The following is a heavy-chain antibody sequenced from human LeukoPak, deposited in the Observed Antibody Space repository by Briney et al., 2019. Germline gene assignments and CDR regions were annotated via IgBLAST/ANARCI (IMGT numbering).Heavy chain of an antibody. V-gene: IGHV1-3*01. CDR3: ARGYSSSWYLFYYFDY. CDR1: GYTFTSYA. CDR2: INAGNGNT. Sequence: ASVKVSCKASGYTFTSYAMHWVRQAPGQRLEWMGWINAGNGNTKYSQKFQGRVTITRDTSASTAYMELSSLRSEDTAVYYCARGYSSSWYLFYYFDYWGQGTLVTVSS. J-gene: IGHJ4*02. D-gene: IGHD6-13*01.